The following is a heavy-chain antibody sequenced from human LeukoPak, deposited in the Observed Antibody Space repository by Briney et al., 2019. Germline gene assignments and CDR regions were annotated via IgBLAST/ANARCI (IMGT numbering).Heavy chain of an antibody. CDR3: AKVDRFTYYDILTGFAFDI. D-gene: IGHD3-9*01. CDR1: GFTFSSYA. Sequence: AGGSLRLSCAASGFTFSSYAMSWVRQVPGKGLEWVSAISGSGGSTYYADSVKGRFTISRDNSKNTLYLQMNSLRAEDTAVYYCAKVDRFTYYDILTGFAFDIWGQGTMVTVSS. CDR2: ISGSGGST. J-gene: IGHJ3*02. V-gene: IGHV3-23*01.